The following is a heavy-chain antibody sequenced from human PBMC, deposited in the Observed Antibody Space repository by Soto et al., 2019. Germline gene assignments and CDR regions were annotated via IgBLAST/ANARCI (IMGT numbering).Heavy chain of an antibody. CDR3: ARDTSNYFDY. V-gene: IGHV1-18*01. Sequence: QVQLVQSGAEVKKPGASVKVSCKTSGYTFSSYGISWVRQAPGQGLEWMGWISAYSGNTNYAQRLQGRVTMTTDTSTRIASMELRSLRSDDTAIYYCARDTSNYFDYWGQGTLVTVSS. CDR1: GYTFSSYG. CDR2: ISAYSGNT. J-gene: IGHJ4*02. D-gene: IGHD2-2*01.